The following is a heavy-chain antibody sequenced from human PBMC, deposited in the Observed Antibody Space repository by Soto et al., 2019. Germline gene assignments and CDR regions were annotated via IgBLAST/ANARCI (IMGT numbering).Heavy chain of an antibody. CDR2: IWYDGSNK. CDR3: ARDKTLDYGDDRGMGV. CDR1: GFTFSSYG. J-gene: IGHJ6*03. V-gene: IGHV3-33*01. Sequence: QVQLVESGGGVVQPGRSLRLSCAASGFTFSSYGMHWVRQAPGKGLEWVAVIWYDGSNKYYADSVKGRFTISRDNSKNTLYLQMNSLRAEDTAVYYCARDKTLDYGDDRGMGVWGKGTTVTVSS. D-gene: IGHD4-17*01.